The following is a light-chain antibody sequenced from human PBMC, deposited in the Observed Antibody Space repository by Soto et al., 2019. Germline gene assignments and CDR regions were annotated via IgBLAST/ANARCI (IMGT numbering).Light chain of an antibody. V-gene: IGKV1-9*01. Sequence: DIQLTQSPSFLSASVGDRVTITCRASQGISSYLAWYQQKPGKAPKLLIYAASTLQSGVPSRFSGSGSGTEFTLTISSLQPEDFATYYCQQLRGTFGGGTKVEIK. CDR2: AAS. J-gene: IGKJ4*01. CDR1: QGISSY. CDR3: QQLRGT.